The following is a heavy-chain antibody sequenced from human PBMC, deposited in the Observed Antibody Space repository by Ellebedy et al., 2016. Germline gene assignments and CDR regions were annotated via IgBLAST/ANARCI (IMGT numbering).Heavy chain of an antibody. J-gene: IGHJ3*02. CDR2: AHHAGGT. CDR3: ARWAGGGVGAFDI. D-gene: IGHD3-16*01. CDR1: GGSVSSDY. V-gene: IGHV4-59*02. Sequence: SETLSLTCNVSGGSVSSDYWNWIRQAPGRGLEWIGFAHHAGGTSYNPSLKSRVTASVETAKNQISLKLTSVAAADTAIYYCARWAGGGVGAFDIWGQGTKVTVSS.